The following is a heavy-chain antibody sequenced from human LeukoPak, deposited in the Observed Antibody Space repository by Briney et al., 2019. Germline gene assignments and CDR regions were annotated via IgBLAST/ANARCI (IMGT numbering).Heavy chain of an antibody. V-gene: IGHV3-21*06. J-gene: IGHJ1*01. CDR2: ISSSSSYI. CDR3: AREVYQYNNGYQSSEHLQD. D-gene: IGHD3-22*01. CDR1: GFIFGDCT. Sequence: PGGSLRLSCAASGFIFGDCTMNWVRQAPGKGLEWVSSISSSSSYIYYADSLKGRFTISRDNAKNSLYLQMNSLRAEDTAVYYCAREVYQYNNGYQSSEHLQDWGQGTLVTVSP.